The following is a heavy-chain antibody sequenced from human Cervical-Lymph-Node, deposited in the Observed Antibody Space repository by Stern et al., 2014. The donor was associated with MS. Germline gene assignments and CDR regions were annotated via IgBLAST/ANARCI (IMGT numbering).Heavy chain of an antibody. J-gene: IGHJ3*02. V-gene: IGHV1-18*01. CDR2: IGTNIGNT. Sequence: QVQLVQSGAEVKKPGASVKVSCKASGYTFTEYAISWVRQAPGKGLEWLGWIGTNIGNTNYAQKFQGRVTLTTNTSTSTVYMELRSLRSDDTAMYYCRAGSDAFDIWGQGTMVTVSS. CDR1: GYTFTEYA. CDR3: RAGSDAFDI. D-gene: IGHD6-13*01.